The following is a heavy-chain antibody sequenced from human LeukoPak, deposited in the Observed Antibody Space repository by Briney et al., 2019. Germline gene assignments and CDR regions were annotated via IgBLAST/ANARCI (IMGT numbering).Heavy chain of an antibody. CDR2: INPNSGGT. CDR3: ARDFWFGELIRRENAFDI. V-gene: IGHV1-2*02. J-gene: IGHJ3*02. D-gene: IGHD3-10*01. Sequence: ASVKVSCKASGYTFTGYYMHWVRQAPGQGLEWMGWINPNSGGTNYAQKFQGRVTMTRDTSISTAYMELSRLRSDDTAVYYCARDFWFGELIRRENAFDIWGQGTMVTVSS. CDR1: GYTFTGYY.